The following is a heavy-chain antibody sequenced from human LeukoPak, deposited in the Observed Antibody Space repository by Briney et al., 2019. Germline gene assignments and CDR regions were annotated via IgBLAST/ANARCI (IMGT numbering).Heavy chain of an antibody. Sequence: SSETLSLTCTVSGASISSHYWSWIRQPPGKGLEWLGFIYTSGSTNDNPSLKSRVTMSVDTSKNQFSLKLSSVTAADTAVYYCARLDGANFFFDYWGQGTLVTVSS. CDR3: ARLDGANFFFDY. D-gene: IGHD4/OR15-4a*01. CDR1: GASISSHY. J-gene: IGHJ4*02. CDR2: IYTSGST. V-gene: IGHV4-4*09.